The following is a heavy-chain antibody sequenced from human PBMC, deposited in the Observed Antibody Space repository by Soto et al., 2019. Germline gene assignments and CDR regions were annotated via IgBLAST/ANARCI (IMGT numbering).Heavy chain of an antibody. CDR1: SGSFSDYY. Sequence: QVQLQQWGAGLLKPSETLSVTCAVYSGSFSDYYWSWIRQPPGKGLEWIGEINHSGSTNYNSSLKRRVTISVETSKNQFSLKLSSVTAADTAVYYCESSAYSSCWYTGWGQGTLVTVSS. J-gene: IGHJ4*02. CDR3: ESSAYSSCWYTG. D-gene: IGHD6-19*01. V-gene: IGHV4-34*01. CDR2: INHSGST.